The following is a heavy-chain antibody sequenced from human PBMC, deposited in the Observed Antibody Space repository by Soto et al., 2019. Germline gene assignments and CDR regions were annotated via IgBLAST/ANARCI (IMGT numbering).Heavy chain of an antibody. CDR3: VKSNDFWSGRRYGMDV. CDR1: GFTFSSYA. D-gene: IGHD3-3*01. V-gene: IGHV3-64D*08. CDR2: ISSNGGST. J-gene: IGHJ6*02. Sequence: PGGSLRLSCSASGFTFSSYAMHWVRQAPGKGLEYVSAISSNGGSTYYADSVKGRFTISRDNSKNTLYLQMSSLRAEDTAVYYCVKSNDFWSGRRYGMDVWGQGTTVTVSS.